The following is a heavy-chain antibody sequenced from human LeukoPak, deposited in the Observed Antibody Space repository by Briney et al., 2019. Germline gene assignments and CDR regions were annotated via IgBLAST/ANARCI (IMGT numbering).Heavy chain of an antibody. CDR3: AKDGRGSGAFYFDY. D-gene: IGHD1-26*01. Sequence: GGSLRLSCAASGFTFDDYAMHWVRQAPGKGLEWVSGISWNSGSIGYADSVKGRFTISRDNAKNSLYLQMNSLRAEDTALYYCAKDGRGSGAFYFDYWGQGTLVTVSS. CDR1: GFTFDDYA. CDR2: ISWNSGSI. V-gene: IGHV3-9*01. J-gene: IGHJ4*02.